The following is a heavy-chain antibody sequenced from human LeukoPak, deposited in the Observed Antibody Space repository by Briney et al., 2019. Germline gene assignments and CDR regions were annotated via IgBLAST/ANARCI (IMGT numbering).Heavy chain of an antibody. V-gene: IGHV1-69*13. J-gene: IGHJ4*02. CDR1: GGTFSSYA. Sequence: AASVKVSCTASGGTFSSYAISWVRQAPGQGLEWMGGIIPIFGTANYAQKFQGRVTITADESTSTAYMELSSLRSEDTAVYYCARVRERLLWFGLFDYWGQGTLVTVSS. CDR2: IIPIFGTA. D-gene: IGHD3-10*01. CDR3: ARVRERLLWFGLFDY.